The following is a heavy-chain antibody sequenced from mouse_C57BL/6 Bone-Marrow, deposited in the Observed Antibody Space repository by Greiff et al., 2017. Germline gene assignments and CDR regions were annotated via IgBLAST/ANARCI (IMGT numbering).Heavy chain of an antibody. V-gene: IGHV1-81*01. CDR3: ARSLQFAD. J-gene: IGHJ3*01. Sequence: VHGVESGAELARPGASVKLSCKASGYTFTSYGISWVKQRTGQGLEWIGEIYPRSGNTYYNEKFKGKATLTADKSSSTAYMGLRSLTSEDSAVYFCARSLQFADWRQGTLVTVSA. CDR2: IYPRSGNT. CDR1: GYTFTSYG. D-gene: IGHD2-10*01.